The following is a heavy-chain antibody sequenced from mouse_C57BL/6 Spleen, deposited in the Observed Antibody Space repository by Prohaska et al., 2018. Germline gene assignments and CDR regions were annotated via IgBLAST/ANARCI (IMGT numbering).Heavy chain of an antibody. CDR3: ARLRSSYGSSYGYAMDY. CDR1: GYTFTSYW. Sequence: QVQLQQPGAELVKPGASVKLSCKASGYTFTSYWMQWVKQRPGQGLEWIGEIDPSDSYTNYNQKLKGKATLTVDTSSSTAYMKLSSLTSEDSAVYYCARLRSSYGSSYGYAMDYWGQGTSVTVSS. D-gene: IGHD1-1*01. V-gene: IGHV1-50*01. J-gene: IGHJ4*01. CDR2: IDPSDSYT.